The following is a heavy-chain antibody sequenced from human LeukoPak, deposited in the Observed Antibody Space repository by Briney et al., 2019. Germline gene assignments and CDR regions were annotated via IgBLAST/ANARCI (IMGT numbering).Heavy chain of an antibody. CDR2: INSDGSST. CDR3: AREFPDYYGSGSKSGMAV. D-gene: IGHD3-10*01. CDR1: GFIFSSYW. Sequence: GGSLRLSCAASGFIFSSYWMHWVRQAPGKGLVWVSHINSDGSSTSYADSVKGRFTISRDNAKNTLYLQMNSLRVEDTAVYYCAREFPDYYGSGSKSGMAVWGQGPTVTVSS. J-gene: IGHJ6*02. V-gene: IGHV3-74*01.